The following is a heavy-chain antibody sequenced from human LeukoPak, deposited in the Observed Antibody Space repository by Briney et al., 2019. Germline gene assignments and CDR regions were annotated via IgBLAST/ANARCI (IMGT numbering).Heavy chain of an antibody. Sequence: GGSLRLSCAASGFPFSSYAMSWVRQAPGKGLQWVSEITVSDNTYYANSVEGRFTISRDNSKNTVYLQMNGLRDEDTAVYYCAKESRSYQLLEWFDSWGQGTLVTVSS. CDR3: AKESRSYQLLEWFDS. D-gene: IGHD2-2*01. CDR1: GFPFSSYA. J-gene: IGHJ5*01. CDR2: ITVSDNT. V-gene: IGHV3-23*01.